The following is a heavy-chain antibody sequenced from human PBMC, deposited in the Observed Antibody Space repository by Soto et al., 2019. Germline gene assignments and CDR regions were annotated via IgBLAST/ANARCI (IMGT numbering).Heavy chain of an antibody. CDR2: ISWDDDK. CDR1: GFSLTTSGVG. CDR3: AHRILRTVFGLVTTTAIYFDF. V-gene: IGHV2-5*02. J-gene: IGHJ4*02. Sequence: QITLNESGPTVVKPAETLTLTCTFSGFSLTTSGVGVGWIRQSPGKAPEWLALISWDDDKRYSASLRSRFSITKHTSKNQVVLTMASVDPADTATYYCAHRILRTVFGLVTTTAIYFDFWGQGTPVVVSS. D-gene: IGHD3-3*01.